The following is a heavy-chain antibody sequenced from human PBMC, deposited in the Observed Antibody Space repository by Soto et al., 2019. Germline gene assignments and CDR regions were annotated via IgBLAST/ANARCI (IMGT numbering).Heavy chain of an antibody. CDR1: GGSISSGGYS. CDR3: AREDPELGVMDV. D-gene: IGHD1-7*01. J-gene: IGHJ6*02. V-gene: IGHV4-30-2*01. CDR2: IYHSGST. Sequence: QLQLQESGSGLVKPSQTLSLTCAVSGGSISSGGYSWSWIRQPPGKGLEWIGYIYHSGSTYYNPSFKSRVTISVERSKNQFSLKLSSVTAADTAVYYCAREDPELGVMDVWGQGTTVTVSS.